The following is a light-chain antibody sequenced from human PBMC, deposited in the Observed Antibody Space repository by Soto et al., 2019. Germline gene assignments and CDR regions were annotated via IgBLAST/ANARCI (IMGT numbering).Light chain of an antibody. CDR2: SDN. Sequence: QSVLTQPPSASATPGQRVTISCSGGNSNIGRNSVNWYQQLPGTAPKLLMYSDNQRPSGVPDRFSGSKSGTSASLAISGLQSEDEADYYCAAWDDRLSGYVFGTGTKLTVL. CDR3: AAWDDRLSGYV. V-gene: IGLV1-44*01. J-gene: IGLJ1*01. CDR1: NSNIGRNS.